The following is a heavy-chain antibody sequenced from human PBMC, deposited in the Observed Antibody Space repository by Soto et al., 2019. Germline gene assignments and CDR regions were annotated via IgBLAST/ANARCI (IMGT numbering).Heavy chain of an antibody. J-gene: IGHJ6*03. CDR3: AKGALLLRFLEHHNYYMDV. Sequence: PVGSLRLSCAASGFTFSSYGMHWVRQAPGKGLEWVAVISYDGSNKYYADSVKGRFTISRDNSKNTLYLQMNSLRAEDTAVYYCAKGALLLRFLEHHNYYMDVWGKGTTVTVSS. D-gene: IGHD3-3*01. CDR2: ISYDGSNK. V-gene: IGHV3-30*18. CDR1: GFTFSSYG.